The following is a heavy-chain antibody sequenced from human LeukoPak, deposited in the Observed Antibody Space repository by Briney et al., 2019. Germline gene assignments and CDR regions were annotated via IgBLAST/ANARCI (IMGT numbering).Heavy chain of an antibody. CDR3: ARAPLWFGESNPRPFDY. CDR2: IIPIFGTA. CDR1: GYTFTSYD. Sequence: ASVKVSRKASGYTFTSYDINWVRQATGQGLEWMGGIIPIFGTANYAQKFQGRVTITADESTSTAYMELSSLRSEDTAVYYCARAPLWFGESNPRPFDYWGQGTLVTVSS. J-gene: IGHJ4*02. V-gene: IGHV1-69*13. D-gene: IGHD3-10*01.